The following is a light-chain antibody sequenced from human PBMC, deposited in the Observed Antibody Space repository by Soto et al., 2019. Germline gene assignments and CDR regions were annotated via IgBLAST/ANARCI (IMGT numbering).Light chain of an antibody. J-gene: IGLJ3*02. CDR3: QSYDSSNPNCV. CDR1: SGSIASNY. V-gene: IGLV6-57*03. Sequence: NFMLTQPHSVSESPGKTVTISCTRSSGSIASNYVQWYQQRPGSAPTTVIYEDNQRPSGVPDRFSGSIDSSSNSASLTISGLKTEDEADYYCQSYDSSNPNCVFGGGTQLTVL. CDR2: EDN.